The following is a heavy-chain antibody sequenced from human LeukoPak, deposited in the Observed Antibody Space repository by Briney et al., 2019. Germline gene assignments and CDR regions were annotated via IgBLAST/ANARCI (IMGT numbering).Heavy chain of an antibody. D-gene: IGHD6-13*01. CDR2: IYYSGST. V-gene: IGHV4-39*01. Sequence: PSETLSLTCAVYGGSFSGYYWGWIRQPPGKGLEWIGSIYYSGSTYYNPSLKSRVTISVDTSKNQFSLKLSSVTAADTAVYYCARPLYSSSWEGAFDIWGQGTMVTVSS. CDR3: ARPLYSSSWEGAFDI. J-gene: IGHJ3*02. CDR1: GGSFSGYY.